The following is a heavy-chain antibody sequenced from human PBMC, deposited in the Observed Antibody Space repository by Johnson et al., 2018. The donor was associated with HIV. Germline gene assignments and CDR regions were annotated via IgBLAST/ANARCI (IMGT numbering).Heavy chain of an antibody. J-gene: IGHJ3*02. Sequence: QVQLVESGGGVVQPGRSLRLSCAASRFTFNKYTMHWVRQAPGKGLEWVAVVSYDGSKKYYADSVKGRFTISRDNSKNTLYLQMNSLRAEDTAVYYCARDKWELLGAFDIWGQGTMVTVSS. D-gene: IGHD1-26*01. CDR1: RFTFNKYT. V-gene: IGHV3-30-3*01. CDR3: ARDKWELLGAFDI. CDR2: VSYDGSKK.